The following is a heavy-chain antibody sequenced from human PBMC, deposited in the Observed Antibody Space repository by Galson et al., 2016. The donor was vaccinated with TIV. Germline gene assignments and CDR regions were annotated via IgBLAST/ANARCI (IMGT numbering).Heavy chain of an antibody. CDR1: GFTFSSYG. D-gene: IGHD4-17*01. CDR2: TLYDGTKK. J-gene: IGHJ4*02. V-gene: IGHV3-30*03. CDR3: ARDPRIYGDYLLAYFDY. Sequence: SLRLSCAASGFTFSSYGMHWVRQAPGKGPEWVAVTLYDGTKKFYADSVKGRFTISKDNSKNTVSLEMNSLRLEDTALYYCARDPRIYGDYLLAYFDYWGQGTLLTVSS.